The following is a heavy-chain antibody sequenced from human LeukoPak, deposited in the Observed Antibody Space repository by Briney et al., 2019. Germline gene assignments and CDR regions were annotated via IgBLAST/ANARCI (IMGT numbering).Heavy chain of an antibody. J-gene: IGHJ6*02. CDR3: ARDGRDGYNFNYFHGMDV. Sequence: GGSLRLSCAASGFTFSTYWMHWVRQAPGKGLVWVSRINSDGSSASYADSVKGRFTISRDNAKNTLYLQMNSLRAEDTAVYYCARDGRDGYNFNYFHGMDVWGQGTTVTVSS. CDR1: GFTFSTYW. V-gene: IGHV3-74*01. CDR2: INSDGSSA. D-gene: IGHD5-24*01.